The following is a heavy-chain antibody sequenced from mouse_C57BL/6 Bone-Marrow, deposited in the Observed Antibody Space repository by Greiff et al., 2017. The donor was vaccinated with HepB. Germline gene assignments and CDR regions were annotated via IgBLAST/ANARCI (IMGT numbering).Heavy chain of an antibody. J-gene: IGHJ4*01. CDR2: IYPRDGST. CDR1: GYTFTSYD. V-gene: IGHV1-85*01. Sequence: QVQLQQSGPELVKPGASVKLSCKASGYTFTSYDINWVKLRPGQGLEWIGWIYPRDGSTKYNEKFKGKATLTVDTSSSTAYMELHSLTSEDSAVYFCARDDGYYPYYAMDYWGQGTSVTVSS. D-gene: IGHD2-3*01. CDR3: ARDDGYYPYYAMDY.